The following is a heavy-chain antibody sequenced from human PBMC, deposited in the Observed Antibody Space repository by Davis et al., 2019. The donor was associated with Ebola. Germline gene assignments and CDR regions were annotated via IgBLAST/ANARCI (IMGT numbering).Heavy chain of an antibody. J-gene: IGHJ4*02. Sequence: ASVKVSCKASGYTFTSYYMHWVRQAPGQGLEWMGIINPSGGSTSYAQKFQGRVTMTRDTSTSTVYMELSSLRSEDTAVYYCARDVRGDRGNHPPFDYWGQGTLVTVSS. V-gene: IGHV1-46*01. CDR3: ARDVRGDRGNHPPFDY. CDR2: INPSGGST. CDR1: GYTFTSYY. D-gene: IGHD4-23*01.